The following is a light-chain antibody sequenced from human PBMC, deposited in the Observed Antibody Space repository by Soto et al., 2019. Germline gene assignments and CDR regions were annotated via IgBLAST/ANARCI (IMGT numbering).Light chain of an antibody. CDR3: QQGNT. V-gene: IGKV3D-11*02. Sequence: EIVLTQSPGTLSLSPGERATLSCRASQSVSSNLAWYQQKPGQAPRLLIYDASNRATGIPARFSGSGPGTDFTLTISSLEPEDFAVYYCQQGNTFGQGTRLEIK. CDR2: DAS. CDR1: QSVSSN. J-gene: IGKJ5*01.